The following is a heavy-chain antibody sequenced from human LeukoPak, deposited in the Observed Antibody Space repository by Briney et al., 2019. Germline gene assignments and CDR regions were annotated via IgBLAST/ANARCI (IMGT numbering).Heavy chain of an antibody. J-gene: IGHJ4*02. D-gene: IGHD3-10*01. V-gene: IGHV3-21*04. CDR2: ISSSSSYI. CDR1: GFTFSSYS. CDR3: AKVELVYYFDY. Sequence: GGSLRLSCAASGFTFSSYSMNWVRQAPGKGLEWVSSISSSSSYIYYADSVKGRFTISRDNSKNTLYLQMNSLRAEDTAVYYCAKVELVYYFDYWGQGTLVTVSS.